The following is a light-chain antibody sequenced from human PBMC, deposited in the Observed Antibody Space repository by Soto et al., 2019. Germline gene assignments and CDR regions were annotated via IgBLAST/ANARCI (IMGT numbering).Light chain of an antibody. V-gene: IGKV1-39*01. CDR1: QSISSY. Sequence: DIQMTQSPSTLSASVGDRVTLTCRSSQSISSYLNWYQQKPGKAPKLLIYGASSLQSGVPSRFSGSGSGTHFTLTISGLQPEDFQTYYCQQSYSIPLTLGGGTKVDIK. CDR2: GAS. CDR3: QQSYSIPLT. J-gene: IGKJ4*01.